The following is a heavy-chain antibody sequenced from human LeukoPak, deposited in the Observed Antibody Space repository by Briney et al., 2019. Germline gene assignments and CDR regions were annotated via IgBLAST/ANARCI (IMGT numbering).Heavy chain of an antibody. Sequence: GGSLRLSCAASGFTFSSYWMHWVRHAPGKGLVWVSRINSDGRSTSYADSVKGRFTISRDNSKNTLHLQMNSLRAEDTAVYYCARHSSGYYHYDYWGPGTPVTVAS. CDR2: INSDGRST. CDR1: GFTFSSYW. D-gene: IGHD3-22*01. CDR3: ARHSSGYYHYDY. V-gene: IGHV3-74*01. J-gene: IGHJ4*02.